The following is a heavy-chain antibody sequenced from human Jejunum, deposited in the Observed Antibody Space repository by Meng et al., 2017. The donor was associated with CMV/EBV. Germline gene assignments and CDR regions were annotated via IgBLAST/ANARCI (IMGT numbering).Heavy chain of an antibody. V-gene: IGHV3-15*01. CDR2: IKSKVDGETT. D-gene: IGHD1-7*01. CDR1: FSFSNAW. CDR3: TTDQWGSNWNFGLVDY. J-gene: IGHJ4*02. Sequence: FSFSNAWISWVRQAPGKGLESLGRIKSKVDGETTDYAAPVKGRFTISRDDSKNTLHLQMNSLKTEDTAVYYCTTDQWGSNWNFGLVDYWGQGTLVTVSS.